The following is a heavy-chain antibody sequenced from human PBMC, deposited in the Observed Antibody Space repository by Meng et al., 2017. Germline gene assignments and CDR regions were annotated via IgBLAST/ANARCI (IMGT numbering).Heavy chain of an antibody. D-gene: IGHD6-19*01. CDR1: GFPFCSSW. CDR2: IKQDGSEK. J-gene: IGHJ6*02. V-gene: IGHV3-7*01. CDR3: ARDVSSGWQRTTYYHYGMDV. Sequence: GESLKIPCAASGFPFCSSWMSWVRQAPGKGLEWVANIKQDGSEKYYVDAVKGRFTISRDNAKNSLSLQMNSLRAEDTAVYYCARDVSSGWQRTTYYHYGMDVWGQGTTVTVSS.